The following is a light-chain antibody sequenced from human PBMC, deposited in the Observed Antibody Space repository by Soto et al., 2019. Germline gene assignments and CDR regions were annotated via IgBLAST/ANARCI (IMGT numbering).Light chain of an antibody. CDR2: EVS. V-gene: IGLV2-8*01. J-gene: IGLJ3*02. Sequence: QSALTQPPSASGSPGQSVTISCTGTSSDVGAYKYVSWYQQYPGKAPKLMIYEVSKRPSGVPYRFSDSKSGNTASLTVSGLQAEDEAYYYCTSYGGSDIWVFGGGTKVTVL. CDR1: SSDVGAYKY. CDR3: TSYGGSDIWV.